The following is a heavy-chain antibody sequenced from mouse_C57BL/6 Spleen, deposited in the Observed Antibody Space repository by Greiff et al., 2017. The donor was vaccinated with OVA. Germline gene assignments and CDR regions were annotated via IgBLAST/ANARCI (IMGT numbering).Heavy chain of an antibody. Sequence: EVKLMESGPGLVKPSQSLSLTCSVTGYSITSGYYWNWLRQFPGNKLEWMGYISYDGSNNYNPSLKNRISITRDTSKNQFFLKLNSVTTEDTATYYCAGGLLRPGFDYWGQGTTLTVSS. D-gene: IGHD1-2*01. J-gene: IGHJ2*01. V-gene: IGHV3-6*01. CDR1: GYSITSGYY. CDR2: ISYDGSN. CDR3: AGGLLRPGFDY.